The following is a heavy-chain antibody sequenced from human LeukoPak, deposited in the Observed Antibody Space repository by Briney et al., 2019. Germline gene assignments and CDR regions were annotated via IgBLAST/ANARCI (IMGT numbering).Heavy chain of an antibody. V-gene: IGHV4-34*01. J-gene: IGHJ4*02. CDR2: INHSGST. D-gene: IGHD6-13*01. CDR1: GGSFSGYY. Sequence: KPSETLSLTCAVYGGSFSGYYWSWIRQPPGKGLEWIGEINHSGSTNYNPSLKSRVTISVDTSKNQFSLKLSSVTAADTAVYYCARDSIAAAALYYWGRGTLVTVSS. CDR3: ARDSIAAAALYY.